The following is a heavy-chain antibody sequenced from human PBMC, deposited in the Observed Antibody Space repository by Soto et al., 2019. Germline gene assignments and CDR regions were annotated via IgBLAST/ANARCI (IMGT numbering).Heavy chain of an antibody. CDR1: RFTFDNFA. D-gene: IGHD1-26*01. V-gene: IGHV3-9*01. J-gene: IGHJ4*02. CDR2: ISWNGGRT. CDR3: AKASYSLGIEGATDFDY. Sequence: EVELVESGGGLVQPGRSLRLSCKASRFTFDNFAMHWVRQSPERGLEWVAAISWNGGRTGYADSVKGRFIVSRDNSKSSLYLEMNSLSREDTALYFCAKASYSLGIEGATDFDYWGQGAWVTVSS.